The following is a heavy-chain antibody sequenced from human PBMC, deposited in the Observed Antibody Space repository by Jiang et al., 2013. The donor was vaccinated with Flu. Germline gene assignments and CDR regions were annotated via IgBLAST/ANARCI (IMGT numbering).Heavy chain of an antibody. J-gene: IGHJ5*02. CDR1: GYTFTSYA. CDR2: INTNTGNP. CDR3: ARDLWRGESITMIKEFWEGSPFDP. V-gene: IGHV7-4-1*02. Sequence: QSGSELKKPGASVKVSCKASGYTFTSYAMNWVRQAPGQGLEWMGWINTNTGNPTYAQGFTGRFVFSLDTSVSTAYLQISSLKAEDTAVYYCARDLWRGESITMIKEFWEGSPFDPWGQGTLVTVSS. D-gene: IGHD3-22*01.